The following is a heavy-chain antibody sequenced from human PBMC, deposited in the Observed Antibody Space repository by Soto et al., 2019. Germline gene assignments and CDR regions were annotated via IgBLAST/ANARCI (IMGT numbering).Heavy chain of an antibody. V-gene: IGHV1-46*01. CDR1: GYTFTSYY. D-gene: IGHD3-22*01. CDR3: AREYYYDSSGYYFYYYYGMDV. CDR2: INPSGGST. Sequence: QVQLVQSGAEVKKPGASVKVSCKASGYTFTSYYMHWVRQAPGQGLEWMGIINPSGGSTSYAQKFQGRVTMTRDTSTSTVYMELSSLRSEDTAVYYCAREYYYDSSGYYFYYYYGMDVWGQGTTVTVSS. J-gene: IGHJ6*02.